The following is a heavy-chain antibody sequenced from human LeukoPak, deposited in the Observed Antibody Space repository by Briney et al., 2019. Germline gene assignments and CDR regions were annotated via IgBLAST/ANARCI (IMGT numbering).Heavy chain of an antibody. CDR3: ARRGTSWYDWFDP. Sequence: SETLSLTCTVSGGSISGYYWSWIRQPPGKRLERIGYIYINVTTNYNPSLKRRVTISVDTSKNHFSLKLTSVTAADTAVYYCARRGTSWYDWFDPWGQGTLVTVSS. CDR1: GGSISGYY. V-gene: IGHV4-59*08. J-gene: IGHJ5*02. D-gene: IGHD6-13*01. CDR2: IYINVTT.